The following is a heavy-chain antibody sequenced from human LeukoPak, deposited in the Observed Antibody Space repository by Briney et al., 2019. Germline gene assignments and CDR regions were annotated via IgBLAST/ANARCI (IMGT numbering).Heavy chain of an antibody. D-gene: IGHD1-26*01. V-gene: IGHV3-21*01. CDR2: ISSSSSYI. CDR1: GFTFSSYS. Sequence: GGSLRLSCAASGFTFSSYSMNWVRQAPGKGLEWVSSISSSSSYICSADSVKGRFTISRDNAKNSLYLQMNSLRAEDTAVYYCARDGSLAILDYWGQGTLVTVSS. CDR3: ARDGSLAILDY. J-gene: IGHJ4*02.